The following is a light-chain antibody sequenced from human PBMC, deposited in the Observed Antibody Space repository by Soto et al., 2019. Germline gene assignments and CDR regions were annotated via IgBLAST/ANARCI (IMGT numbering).Light chain of an antibody. CDR2: GAS. J-gene: IGKJ2*01. CDR1: QSVSSN. V-gene: IGKV3-15*01. Sequence: EIVMTQSPATLSVSPGERATLSCRASQSVSSNLAWYQQKPGQAPRLLIYGASTRATGIPARFSGSGSGTEFTLTISSLQSEAFAVYYCQQYNNWPPYTFGQGTQLEIK. CDR3: QQYNNWPPYT.